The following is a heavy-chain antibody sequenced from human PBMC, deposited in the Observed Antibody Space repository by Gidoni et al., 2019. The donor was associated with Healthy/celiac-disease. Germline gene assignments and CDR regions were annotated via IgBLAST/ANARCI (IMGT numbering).Heavy chain of an antibody. V-gene: IGHV4-38-2*02. J-gene: IGHJ5*02. CDR1: GYSLISGYY. D-gene: IGHD2-2*02. CDR2: IYHSGST. CDR3: ARDGGYCSSTSCYSGSWFDP. Sequence: QVQLQESGPGLVKPSETLSLTCAVSGYSLISGYYWGWIRQPPGKGLEWIGSIYHSGSTYYNPSLKSRVTISVDTSKNQFSLKLSSVTAADTAVYYCARDGGYCSSTSCYSGSWFDPWGQGTLVTVSS.